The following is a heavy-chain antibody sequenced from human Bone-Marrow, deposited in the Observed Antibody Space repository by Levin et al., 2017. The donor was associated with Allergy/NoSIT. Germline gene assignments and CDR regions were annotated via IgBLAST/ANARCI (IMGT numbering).Heavy chain of an antibody. CDR3: ARDKAVAGIRVDY. CDR1: GFTFSSYA. D-gene: IGHD6-19*01. CDR2: ISYDGSNK. Sequence: GGSLRLSCAASGFTFSSYAMHWVRQAPGKGLEWVAVISYDGSNKYYADSVKGRFTISRDNSKNTLYLQMNSLRAEDTAVYYCARDKAVAGIRVDYWGQGTLVTVSS. V-gene: IGHV3-30-3*01. J-gene: IGHJ4*02.